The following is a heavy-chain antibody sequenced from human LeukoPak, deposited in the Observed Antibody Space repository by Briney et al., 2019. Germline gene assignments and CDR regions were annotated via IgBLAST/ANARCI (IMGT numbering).Heavy chain of an antibody. CDR1: GFTFSSYW. CDR3: ARPRIAVAGRGYYFDY. D-gene: IGHD6-19*01. Sequence: PGGSLRLSCAASGFTFSSYWMSWVRQAPGKGLEWVAHIKQDGSEKYYVDSVKGRFTISRDNAKNSLYLQMNSLRAEDTAVYYCARPRIAVAGRGYYFDYWGQGTLVTVSS. CDR2: IKQDGSEK. V-gene: IGHV3-7*01. J-gene: IGHJ4*02.